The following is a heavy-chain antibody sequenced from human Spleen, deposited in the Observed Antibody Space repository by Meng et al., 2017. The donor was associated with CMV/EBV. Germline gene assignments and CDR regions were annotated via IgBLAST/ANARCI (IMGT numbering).Heavy chain of an antibody. D-gene: IGHD6-13*01. CDR3: ARAAVRIAAAGSYYYYGMDV. CDR2: VYYTGSA. J-gene: IGHJ6*02. Sequence: SETLSLTCSVSGGSISSSNYYWGWIRQPPGKGLEWIGSVYYTGSAFYNPSLKSRVTISVDTSKNQFSLKLSSVTAADTAVYYCARAAVRIAAAGSYYYYGMDVWGQGTTVTVSS. CDR1: GGSISSSNYY. V-gene: IGHV4-39*07.